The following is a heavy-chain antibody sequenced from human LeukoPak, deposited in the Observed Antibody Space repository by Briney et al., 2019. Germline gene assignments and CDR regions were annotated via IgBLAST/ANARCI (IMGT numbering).Heavy chain of an antibody. CDR2: INPSGGST. Sequence: ASVKVSCKASGYTFTSYYMHWVRQAPGQGLEWMGIINPSGGSTSYAQKFQGRVTMTRDTSTSIVYMELSSLRSEDTAVYYCASAAVAGGDYFDYWGQGTLVTVSS. J-gene: IGHJ4*02. CDR1: GYTFTSYY. V-gene: IGHV1-46*01. D-gene: IGHD6-19*01. CDR3: ASAAVAGGDYFDY.